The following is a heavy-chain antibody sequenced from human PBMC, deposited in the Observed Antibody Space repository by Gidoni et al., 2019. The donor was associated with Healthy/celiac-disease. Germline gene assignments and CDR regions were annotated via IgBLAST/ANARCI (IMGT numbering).Heavy chain of an antibody. Sequence: QVQLQESGPGLVKPSATLSLTCTVSGGSISSYYWSWIRQPPGKGLEWIGYIDYSGSTNYNPSLKSRVTISVDTSKNQFSLKLSSVTAADTAVYYCASQDMVQGVIRFDYWGQGTLVTVSS. D-gene: IGHD3-10*01. J-gene: IGHJ4*02. CDR2: IDYSGST. CDR3: ASQDMVQGVIRFDY. V-gene: IGHV4-59*01. CDR1: GGSISSYY.